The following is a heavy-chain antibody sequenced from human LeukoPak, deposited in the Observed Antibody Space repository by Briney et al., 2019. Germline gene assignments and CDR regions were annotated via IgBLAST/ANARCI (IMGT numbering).Heavy chain of an antibody. D-gene: IGHD1-26*01. Sequence: PSGTLSLTCAVSGGSISSSNWWSWVRQPPGKGLEWIGEIYHSGSTNYNPSLKSRVTISVDKSKNQFPLKLSSVTAADTAVYYCARAPPYSGSYYFDYWGQGTLVTVSS. CDR2: IYHSGST. J-gene: IGHJ4*02. CDR1: GGSISSSNW. V-gene: IGHV4-4*02. CDR3: ARAPPYSGSYYFDY.